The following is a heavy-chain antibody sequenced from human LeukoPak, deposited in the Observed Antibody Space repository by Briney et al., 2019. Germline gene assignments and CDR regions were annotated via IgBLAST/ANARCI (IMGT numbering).Heavy chain of an antibody. D-gene: IGHD2-2*01. CDR2: FDPEDGET. V-gene: IGHV1-24*01. CDR3: ATGLYCSSTSCHDY. J-gene: IGHJ4*02. CDR1: GYTLTELS. Sequence: GASVKVSCTVSGYTLTELSMHWVRQAPGKGLEWMGGFDPEDGETICAQKFQGRVTMTEDTSTDTAYMELSSLRSEDTAVYYCATGLYCSSTSCHDYWGQGTLVTVSS.